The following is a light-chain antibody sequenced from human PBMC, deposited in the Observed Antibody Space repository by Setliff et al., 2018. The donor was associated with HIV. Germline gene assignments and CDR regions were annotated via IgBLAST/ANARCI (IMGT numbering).Light chain of an antibody. J-gene: IGLJ1*01. CDR1: SSDIGSYDY. Sequence: QSALTQPASVSGSPGQSITISCTGTSSDIGSYDYISWYQQHPGKAPKLMIYEGSNRPSGVSNRFSGSKSGITASLTISGLQADDEADYYCSSYTSADTYVFGSGTRSPS. CDR3: SSYTSADTYV. V-gene: IGLV2-14*01. CDR2: EGS.